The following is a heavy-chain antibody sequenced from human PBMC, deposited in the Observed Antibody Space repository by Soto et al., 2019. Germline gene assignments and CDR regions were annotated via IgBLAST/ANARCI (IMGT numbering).Heavy chain of an antibody. Sequence: PGGSLQISCKGSGYSFAGYWITCVRQKPGKGLEWMGLVDPSDSQTYYSPSFRGHVTISVTKSITTVFLQWSSLRASDTAMYYCARQIYDSDTGPNFQYYFDSWGEGTPVTVSS. CDR3: ARQIYDSDTGPNFQYYFDS. J-gene: IGHJ4*02. CDR1: GYSFAGYW. V-gene: IGHV5-10-1*01. D-gene: IGHD3-22*01. CDR2: VDPSDSQT.